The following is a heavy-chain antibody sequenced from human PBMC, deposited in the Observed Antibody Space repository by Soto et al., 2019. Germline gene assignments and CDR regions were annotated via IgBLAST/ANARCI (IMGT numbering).Heavy chain of an antibody. Sequence: ASVKVSCKVSGYTLTELSMHWVRQAPGKGLEWMGGFDPEDGETIYAQRFQGRVTMTEDTSTDTAYMELSSLRSEDTAVYYCATDWGSGWYRFDYWGQGTLVTVSS. CDR3: ATDWGSGWYRFDY. CDR1: GYTLTELS. J-gene: IGHJ4*02. V-gene: IGHV1-24*01. D-gene: IGHD6-19*01. CDR2: FDPEDGET.